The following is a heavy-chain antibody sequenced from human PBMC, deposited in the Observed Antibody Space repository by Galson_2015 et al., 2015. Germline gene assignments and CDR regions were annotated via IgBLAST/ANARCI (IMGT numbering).Heavy chain of an antibody. CDR1: GFSFSSFE. J-gene: IGHJ6*03. Sequence: SLRLSCAASGFSFSSFEMNWVRQAPGKGLEWVSYISSSGSTIYYADSVKGRFTISRDNAENSLYLQMNSLRAEDTAVYYCARDRGDTAMDYYYYYYIDVWGKGTTVTVSS. CDR3: ARDRGDTAMDYYYYYYIDV. D-gene: IGHD5-18*01. CDR2: ISSSGSTI. V-gene: IGHV3-48*03.